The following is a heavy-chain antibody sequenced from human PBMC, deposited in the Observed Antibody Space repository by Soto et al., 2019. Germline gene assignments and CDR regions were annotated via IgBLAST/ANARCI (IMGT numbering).Heavy chain of an antibody. J-gene: IGHJ4*02. V-gene: IGHV3-30-3*01. CDR3: ARGLIQLWFPFYFDY. CDR1: GFTFSSYA. CDR2: ISYDGSNK. D-gene: IGHD5-18*01. Sequence: QVQLVDSGGGVVQPGRSLRLSCAASGFTFSSYAMHWVRQAPGKWLEWVAVISYDGSNKYYADSVKGRFTISRDNSKNTLYMQMNSLRAEDTAVYYCARGLIQLWFPFYFDYWGQGTLVTVSS.